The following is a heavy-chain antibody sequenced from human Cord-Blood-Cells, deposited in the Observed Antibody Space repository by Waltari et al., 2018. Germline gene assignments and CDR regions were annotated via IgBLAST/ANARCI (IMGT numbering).Heavy chain of an antibody. CDR3: ARGYSGYDPYYFDY. D-gene: IGHD5-12*01. Sequence: QVQLVESGGGVVQPGRSLRLSCAASGLTFSSYVMHWVRQAPGKGLGWVAVIWYDGSNKYYADSVKGRFTISRDNSKNTLYLQMNSLRAEDTAVYYCARGYSGYDPYYFDYWGQGTLVTVSS. CDR2: IWYDGSNK. V-gene: IGHV3-33*01. CDR1: GLTFSSYV. J-gene: IGHJ4*02.